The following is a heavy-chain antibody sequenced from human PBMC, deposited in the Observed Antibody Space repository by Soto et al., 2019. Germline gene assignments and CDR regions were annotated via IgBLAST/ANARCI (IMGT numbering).Heavy chain of an antibody. Sequence: SGGALRLPFAVSWFPLSNFGINWGRQAPGRGLEWVSFISDSGSTTYYADSVKGRFTISRDSAKNSLYLQMNSLRDEDTAVYFCARDPNGITDFDYWGQGTQVTSPQ. J-gene: IGHJ4*02. V-gene: IGHV3-48*02. CDR1: WFPLSNFG. CDR3: ARDPNGITDFDY. CDR2: ISDSGSTT. D-gene: IGHD2-8*01.